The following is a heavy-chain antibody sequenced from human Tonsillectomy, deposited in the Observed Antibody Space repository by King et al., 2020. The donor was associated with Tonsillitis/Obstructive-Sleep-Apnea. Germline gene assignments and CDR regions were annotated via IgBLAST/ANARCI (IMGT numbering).Heavy chain of an antibody. CDR1: GFTFSNYD. D-gene: IGHD5-12*01. J-gene: IGHJ5*02. CDR2: IRDDGSDK. Sequence: VQLVESGGGVVQPGRSLRLSCAASGFTFSNYDMHWVRQAPGKGLEWVAFIRDDGSDKYYGYSVKGRFTISRDNSKKTLYLQMNSLRAEDTAVYYCAKDRAAYSGYDSVWFDPWGQGTLVTVSS. V-gene: IGHV3-30*02. CDR3: AKDRAAYSGYDSVWFDP.